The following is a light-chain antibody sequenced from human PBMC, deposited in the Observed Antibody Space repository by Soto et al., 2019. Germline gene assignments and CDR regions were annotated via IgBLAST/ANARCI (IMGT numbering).Light chain of an antibody. CDR2: NTS. Sequence: EIVLTQSPGTLSLSPGEGATVSCRASQSINSKSLVWYQRKFGQAPRLLIYNTSSRATGIPDRFSGSGSGTDFTLSISRLEPEDFAFYYCQHYGGSFIFGPGTKVDFK. CDR1: QSINSKS. CDR3: QHYGGSFI. V-gene: IGKV3-20*01. J-gene: IGKJ3*01.